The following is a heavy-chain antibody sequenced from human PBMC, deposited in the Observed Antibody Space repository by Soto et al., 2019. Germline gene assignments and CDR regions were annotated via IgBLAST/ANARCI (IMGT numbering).Heavy chain of an antibody. V-gene: IGHV1-8*01. CDR2: MNPNSGNT. Sequence: GASVKVSCKASGYTFTSYDIHWVRQATGEGLEWMGWMNPNSGNTGYAQKFQGRVTMTRNTSISTAYMELSSLRSEDTAVYYCAKPGGYRYDSFYYYGMDVWGQGTTVTLSS. D-gene: IGHD5-18*01. CDR3: AKPGGYRYDSFYYYGMDV. J-gene: IGHJ6*02. CDR1: GYTFTSYD.